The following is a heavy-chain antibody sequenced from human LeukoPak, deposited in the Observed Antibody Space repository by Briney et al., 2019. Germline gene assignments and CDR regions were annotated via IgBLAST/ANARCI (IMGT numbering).Heavy chain of an antibody. Sequence: GGSLRLSCAASGFTFSSHGMSWVRQAPGKGLEWVSAFSTSGGGPVHHLQRQFTLYLQMKSLRAEDTAVYYCARALRIYYYFDYWGQGTLVTVSS. D-gene: IGHD1-26*01. V-gene: IGHV3-23*01. J-gene: IGHJ4*02. CDR1: GFTFSSHG. CDR3: ARALRIYYYFDY. CDR2: FSTSGG.